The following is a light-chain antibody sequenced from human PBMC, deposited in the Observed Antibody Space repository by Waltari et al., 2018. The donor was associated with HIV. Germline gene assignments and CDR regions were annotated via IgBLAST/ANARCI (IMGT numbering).Light chain of an antibody. J-gene: IGLJ3*02. CDR1: TGTVTSDHH. CDR3: LLSYGSVRL. Sequence: QTVVTQEQSLTVSPGGTVTLTCGSTTGTVTSDHHPYWFQQKPGQAPRTLIYDATDKHSWTPARFSPSFLGGKAALTLTAAQPEDEADYYCLLSYGSVRLFGGGTRLTV. V-gene: IGLV7-46*01. CDR2: DAT.